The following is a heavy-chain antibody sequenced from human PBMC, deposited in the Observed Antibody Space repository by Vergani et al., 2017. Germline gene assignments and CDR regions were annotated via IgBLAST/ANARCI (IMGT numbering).Heavy chain of an antibody. D-gene: IGHD6-13*01. Sequence: QVQLVQSGAEVKKTGASVTVSCKASGYTFTGYYMHWVRQAPGQGLEWMGWINPNSGGTNYAQKFQGRVTMTRDTSISTAYMELSRLRSDDTAVYYCARDSAAAGLLLFDYWGQGTLVTVSS. CDR3: ARDSAAAGLLLFDY. CDR1: GYTFTGYY. V-gene: IGHV1-2*02. CDR2: INPNSGGT. J-gene: IGHJ4*02.